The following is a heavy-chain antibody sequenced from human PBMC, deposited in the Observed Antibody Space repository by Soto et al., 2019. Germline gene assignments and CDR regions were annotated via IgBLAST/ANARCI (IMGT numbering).Heavy chain of an antibody. Sequence: EVQLVESGGGLVKPGGSLRLSCAASGFTFSSYSMNWVRQAPGKGLEWVSSFSSSSSYIYYADSVKGRFTISRDNANNSLDLQMNILGGGDTALNYCARGRCFGVLLTYYYYGMDVWGQGTTVTVSS. CDR3: ARGRCFGVLLTYYYYGMDV. J-gene: IGHJ6*02. V-gene: IGHV3-21*01. D-gene: IGHD3-10*01. CDR2: FSSSSSYI. CDR1: GFTFSSYS.